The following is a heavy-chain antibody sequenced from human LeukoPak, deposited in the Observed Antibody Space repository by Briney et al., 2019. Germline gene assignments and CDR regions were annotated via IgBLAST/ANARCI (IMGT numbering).Heavy chain of an antibody. CDR2: ISGSGGST. Sequence: GGSLRLSCAAYGFTFSSYAMSWVRQAPGKGLEWVSAISGSGGSTYYADSVKGWFTISRDNSKNTLYLQMNSLRAEDTAVYYCAKDRLPVWGSYRPPLYFDYWGQGTQVTVSS. CDR3: AKDRLPVWGSYRPPLYFDY. V-gene: IGHV3-23*01. D-gene: IGHD3-16*02. CDR1: GFTFSSYA. J-gene: IGHJ4*02.